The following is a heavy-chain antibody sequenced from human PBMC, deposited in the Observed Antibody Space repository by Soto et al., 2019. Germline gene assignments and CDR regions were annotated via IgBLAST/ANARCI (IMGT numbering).Heavy chain of an antibody. Sequence: EVQLLESGGGLVQPGGSLRLSCAASGFTFSSYAMSWVRQAPGQGLEWVSAISGSGGSTYYADSVKGRFTISRDNSKNTLYLQMNSLRAEDTAVYYCANILLWFGELLEPIDYWGQGTLVTVSS. J-gene: IGHJ4*02. CDR3: ANILLWFGELLEPIDY. CDR1: GFTFSSYA. CDR2: ISGSGGST. V-gene: IGHV3-23*01. D-gene: IGHD3-10*01.